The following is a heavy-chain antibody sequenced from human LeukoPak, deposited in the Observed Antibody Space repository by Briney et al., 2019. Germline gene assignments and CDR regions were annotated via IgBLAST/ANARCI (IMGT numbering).Heavy chain of an antibody. Sequence: ASVKVSCKASGYTFTGYYMHWVRQAPGQGLEWMGWINPNSGGTNYAQKFQGRVTMTRDTSISTACMELSRLRSDDTAVYYCARNPRYCTNGVCSPNNWFDPWGQGTLVTVSS. CDR3: ARNPRYCTNGVCSPNNWFDP. D-gene: IGHD2-8*01. CDR2: INPNSGGT. V-gene: IGHV1-2*02. J-gene: IGHJ5*02. CDR1: GYTFTGYY.